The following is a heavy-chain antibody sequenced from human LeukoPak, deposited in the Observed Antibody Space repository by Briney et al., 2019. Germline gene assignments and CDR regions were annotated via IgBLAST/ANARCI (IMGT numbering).Heavy chain of an antibody. CDR1: AFTLSTYA. J-gene: IGHJ6*04. D-gene: IGHD1-1*01. V-gene: IGHV3-21*01. Sequence: GGSLRLSCAASAFTLSTYAMSWVRQAPGKGLEWVSSISSSSSYIYYADSVKGRFTISRDNAKNSLYLQMNSLRAEDTAVYYCASGYNWKMDVWGKGTTVTVSS. CDR2: ISSSSSYI. CDR3: ASGYNWKMDV.